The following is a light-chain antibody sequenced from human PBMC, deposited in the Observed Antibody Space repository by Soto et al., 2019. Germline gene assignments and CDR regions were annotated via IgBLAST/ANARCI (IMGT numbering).Light chain of an antibody. CDR1: QSVRTW. CDR3: QQYHTDPLT. J-gene: IGKJ4*01. Sequence: DAQMTQSPSILSASVGERVTITCRASQSVRTWLAWYQQKPGSAPNLLIYKASILHSGVPLRFTGNGSGAEFPIPITSPQPDDAAPSFCQQYHTDPLTFGGGTQVEI. CDR2: KAS. V-gene: IGKV1-5*03.